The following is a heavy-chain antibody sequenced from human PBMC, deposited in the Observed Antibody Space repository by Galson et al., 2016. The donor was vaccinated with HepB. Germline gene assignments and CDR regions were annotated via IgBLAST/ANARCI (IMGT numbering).Heavy chain of an antibody. CDR1: GGTFTTYP. V-gene: IGHV1-69*02. Sequence: SVKVSCKASGGTFTTYPITWVRQAPGQGPECLGRIIPLLGIPKYAQEFQGRLTITADKSTSTTYMELTSLRFEETAVYYCARPSSGWANDAFDIWGQGTMVTVSS. CDR3: ARPSSGWANDAFDI. CDR2: IIPLLGIP. J-gene: IGHJ3*02. D-gene: IGHD6-19*01.